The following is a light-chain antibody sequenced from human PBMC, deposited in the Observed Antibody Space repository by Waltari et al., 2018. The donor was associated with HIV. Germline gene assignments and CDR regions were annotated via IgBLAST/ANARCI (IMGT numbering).Light chain of an antibody. Sequence: QSVLTQPASVSGSPGQSVPISCTGTSSDFGFDNYVSWYQQYPGKAPTLIIYEVSSRPSGVSDRFSGWKSGNTASLTISGLQNEGGADYFCTSYTASDTLRFGGGTKVTVL. CDR2: EVS. CDR3: TSYTASDTLR. J-gene: IGLJ3*02. CDR1: SSDFGFDNY. V-gene: IGLV2-14*03.